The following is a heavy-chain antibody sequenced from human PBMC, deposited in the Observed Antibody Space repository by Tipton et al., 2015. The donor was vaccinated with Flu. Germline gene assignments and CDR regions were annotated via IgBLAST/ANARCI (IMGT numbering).Heavy chain of an antibody. D-gene: IGHD1-1*01. J-gene: IGHJ2*01. CDR1: GYTFSSYE. CDR3: ARNRQQSRYFDL. CDR2: MNPNSGNT. Sequence: QVQLVQSGAEVKKPGASVKVSCKASGYTFSSYEINWVRQATGQGLEWMGWMNPNSGNTGYAQKFQGRVTMTRNTSISTACMELTSLTSEDTAVYYCARNRQQSRYFDLWGRGTLVTVSS. V-gene: IGHV1-8*01.